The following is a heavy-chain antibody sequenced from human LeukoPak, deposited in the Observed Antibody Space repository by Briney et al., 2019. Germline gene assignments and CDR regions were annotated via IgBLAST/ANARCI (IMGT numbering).Heavy chain of an antibody. D-gene: IGHD3-9*01. CDR1: GYTLSGLS. J-gene: IGHJ5*02. Sequence: ASVKVSCKVSGYTLSGLSMHWVRQAPGKGLEWMGGFNPEDGDTIYAQNFQGRLTMTEDTSTDTAYMELSSLRSEDTAVYYCATDLGYFDWLLTDPWGQGTLVTVSS. CDR3: ATDLGYFDWLLTDP. CDR2: FNPEDGDT. V-gene: IGHV1-24*01.